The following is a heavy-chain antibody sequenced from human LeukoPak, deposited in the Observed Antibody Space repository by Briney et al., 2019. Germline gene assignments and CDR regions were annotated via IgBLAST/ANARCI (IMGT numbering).Heavy chain of an antibody. V-gene: IGHV3-23*01. D-gene: IGHD2-15*01. CDR2: ISGSGGST. J-gene: IGHJ4*02. CDR1: GFTFSSYA. CDR3: AKCNVVVVAATLFN. Sequence: GGSLRLSCAASGFTFSSYAMSWVRQAPGKGLEWVSAISGSGGSTYYADSVKGRLTISRDNSKNTLYLQMNSLRAEDTAVYYCAKCNVVVVAATLFNWGQGTLVTVSS.